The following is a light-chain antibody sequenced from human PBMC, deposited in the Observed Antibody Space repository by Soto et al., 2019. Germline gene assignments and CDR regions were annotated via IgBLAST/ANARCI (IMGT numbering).Light chain of an antibody. V-gene: IGKV1-5*03. CDR3: QEYNTYSWA. CDR1: QTVSIW. Sequence: DIQMTQSPSTLSASVGDRVTITCRASQTVSIWLAWYQQKPGKAPKFLIYKASILESGVPSRFSGSGSGTEFSLTISSLQPDDFATYHCQEYNTYSWAFGQGTKVDIK. CDR2: KAS. J-gene: IGKJ1*01.